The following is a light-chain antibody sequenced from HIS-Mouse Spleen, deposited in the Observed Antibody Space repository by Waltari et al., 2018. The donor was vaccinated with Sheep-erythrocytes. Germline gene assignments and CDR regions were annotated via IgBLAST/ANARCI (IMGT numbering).Light chain of an antibody. Sequence: QSALTQPRSVSGSPGQSVTISCTGTSSDVGGYNYVSWYQQHPGKAPKFMIYDVSKRPSGVPVRFSGSTSRNTASLTISGLQAENESDYYCCSYAGSYTFVVFGGGTKLTVL. V-gene: IGLV2-11*01. J-gene: IGLJ2*01. CDR3: CSYAGSYTFVV. CDR1: SSDVGGYNY. CDR2: DVS.